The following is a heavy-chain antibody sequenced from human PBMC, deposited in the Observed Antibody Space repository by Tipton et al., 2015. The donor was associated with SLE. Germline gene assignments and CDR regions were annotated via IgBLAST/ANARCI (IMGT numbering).Heavy chain of an antibody. Sequence: QLVQSGAEVKKPGSSVKVSCKASGGTFSSYAISWVRQAPGQGLEWMGGIIPIFGTANYAQKFQGRVTITADKSTSTAYMELSSLRSEDTAVYYCARDRNYYDSSGYLGWFDPWGQGTLVTVSS. CDR2: IIPIFGTA. CDR3: ARDRNYYDSSGYLGWFDP. CDR1: GGTFSSYA. J-gene: IGHJ5*02. V-gene: IGHV1-69*06. D-gene: IGHD3-22*01.